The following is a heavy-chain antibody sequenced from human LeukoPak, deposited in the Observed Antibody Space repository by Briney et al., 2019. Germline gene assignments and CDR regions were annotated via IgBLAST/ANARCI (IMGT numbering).Heavy chain of an antibody. CDR1: GGSISSYY. D-gene: IGHD2-2*01. V-gene: IGHV4-4*07. Sequence: TSETLSLTCTVSGGSISSYYWSWIRQPAGKGLEWIGRIYTSGSTNYNPSLKSRVTMSVDTSKNQFPLKLSSVTAADTAVYYCARDRGYCSSTSCLNWFDPWGQGTLVTVSS. CDR2: IYTSGST. CDR3: ARDRGYCSSTSCLNWFDP. J-gene: IGHJ5*02.